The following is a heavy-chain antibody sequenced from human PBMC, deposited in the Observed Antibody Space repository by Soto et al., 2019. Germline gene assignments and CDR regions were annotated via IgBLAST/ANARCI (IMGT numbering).Heavy chain of an antibody. J-gene: IGHJ4*02. V-gene: IGHV4-31*11. CDR2: IYYSGST. Sequence: SETLSLTCAVSGGSISSGGYYWSWIRQHTGKGLEWIGYIYYSGSTYYNPSLKSRVNISVDTSKNQFSLKLRSVTAADTAVYYCARVSYGPFDYWGQGTLVTVSS. D-gene: IGHD5-18*01. CDR1: GGSISSGGYY. CDR3: ARVSYGPFDY.